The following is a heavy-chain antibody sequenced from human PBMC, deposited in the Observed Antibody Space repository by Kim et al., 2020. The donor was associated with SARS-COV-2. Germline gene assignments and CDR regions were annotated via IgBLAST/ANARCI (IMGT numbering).Heavy chain of an antibody. V-gene: IGHV1-69*13. CDR3: ARGGSGYFLSAWFDP. CDR1: GGTFSSYA. D-gene: IGHD3-3*01. J-gene: IGHJ5*02. Sequence: SVKVSCKASGGTFSSYAISWVRQAPGQGLEWMGGIIPIFGTANYAQKFQGRVTITADESTSTAYMELSSLRSEDTAVYYCARGGSGYFLSAWFDPWGQGTLVTVSS. CDR2: IIPIFGTA.